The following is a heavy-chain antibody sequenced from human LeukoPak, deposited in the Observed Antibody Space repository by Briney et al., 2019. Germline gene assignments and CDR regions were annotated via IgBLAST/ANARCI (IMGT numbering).Heavy chain of an antibody. CDR3: ARDHDLERHYYYYGMDV. CDR2: INHSGST. CDR1: GGSFSGYY. Sequence: PSETLSLTCAVYGGSFSGYYWSWIRQPPGKGLEWIGEINHSGSTNYNPSLKSRVTISVDKSKNQFSLKLSSVTAADTAVYYCARDHDLERHYYYYGMDVWGQGTTVTVSS. J-gene: IGHJ6*02. V-gene: IGHV4-34*01. D-gene: IGHD3-3*01.